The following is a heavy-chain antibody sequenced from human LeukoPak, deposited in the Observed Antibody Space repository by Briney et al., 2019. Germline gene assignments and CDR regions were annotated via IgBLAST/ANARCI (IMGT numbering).Heavy chain of an antibody. D-gene: IGHD5-18*01. CDR2: INPNSGGT. CDR3: ARASVPGGSSYVYDFDY. Sequence: GASVKVSCKASGYTFTGYYMHWVRQAPGQGLEWMGWINPNSGGTNYAQKFQGWVTMTRDTSISTAYMELSRLRSDDTAVYYCARASVPGGSSYVYDFDYWGQGTLVTVSS. J-gene: IGHJ4*02. V-gene: IGHV1-2*04. CDR1: GYTFTGYY.